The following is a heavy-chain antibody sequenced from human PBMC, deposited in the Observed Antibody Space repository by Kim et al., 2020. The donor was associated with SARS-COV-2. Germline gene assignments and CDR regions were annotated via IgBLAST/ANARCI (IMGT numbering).Heavy chain of an antibody. V-gene: IGHV3-23*01. D-gene: IGHD3-10*01. Sequence: GGSLRLSCAASGFTFSSYAMSWVRQAPGKGLEWVSAISGSGGSTYYADSVKGRFTISRDNSKNTLYLQMNSLRAEDTAVYYCAGTQLWFGEPIGRRGDYWGQGTLVTVSS. CDR3: AGTQLWFGEPIGRRGDY. CDR1: GFTFSSYA. J-gene: IGHJ4*02. CDR2: ISGSGGST.